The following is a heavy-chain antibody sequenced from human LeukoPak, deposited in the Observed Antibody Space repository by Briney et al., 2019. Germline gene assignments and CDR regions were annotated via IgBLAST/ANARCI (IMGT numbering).Heavy chain of an antibody. CDR1: GFTFSSYW. CDR3: ARAYNDGSGFYPPYFDY. J-gene: IGHJ4*02. CDR2: LNGDGSST. V-gene: IGHV3-74*01. Sequence: GGSLRLSCAASGFTFSSYWMHWVRQAPGKGLMWVSRLNGDGSSTSYADSVKGRFTISRDNAKNTLYLQMNSLRAEDTAVYYCARAYNDGSGFYPPYFDYWGQGTLVTVSS. D-gene: IGHD3-22*01.